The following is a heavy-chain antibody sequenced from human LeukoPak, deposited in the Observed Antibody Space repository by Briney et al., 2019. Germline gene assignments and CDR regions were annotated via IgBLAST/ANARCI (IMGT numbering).Heavy chain of an antibody. Sequence: GGSLRLSCAASGFTFSSYGMHWVRQAPGKGLEWVAVIWYDGSNKYYADSVKGRFTISRDNSKNTLYLQMNSLRAEDTAVYYCARGFYGDYRWDFDYWGQGTPVTVSS. CDR1: GFTFSSYG. CDR3: ARGFYGDYRWDFDY. J-gene: IGHJ4*02. D-gene: IGHD4-17*01. V-gene: IGHV3-33*01. CDR2: IWYDGSNK.